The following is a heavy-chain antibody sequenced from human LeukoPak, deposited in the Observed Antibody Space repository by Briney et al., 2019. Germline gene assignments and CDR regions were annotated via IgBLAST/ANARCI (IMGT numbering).Heavy chain of an antibody. CDR2: ITGGGSGI. V-gene: IGHV3-23*01. J-gene: IGHJ4*02. Sequence: GGSLRLSCAASGFTFSNYAMSWVRQAPGRGLEWVSAITGGGSGIYYADSMKSRFTISRDNSKNTLYLQINGLRAEDTAVYYCAKWGDYDVLTGYYVSDYWGQGTLVTVSS. CDR1: GFTFSNYA. D-gene: IGHD3-9*01. CDR3: AKWGDYDVLTGYYVSDY.